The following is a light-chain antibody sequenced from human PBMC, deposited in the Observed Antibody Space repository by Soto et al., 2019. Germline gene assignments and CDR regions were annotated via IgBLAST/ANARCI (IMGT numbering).Light chain of an antibody. CDR3: QLYNGH. Sequence: VQLTLSLATLSGSVGERVALTCRASQTISSRLAWYQQKPGKAPKLLIYDASTLESGVPSRFSGGRSGTEFTLSISRLQPDDFATYYCQLYNGHFGGGTMVDI. CDR1: QTISSR. V-gene: IGKV1-5*01. CDR2: DAS. J-gene: IGKJ4*01.